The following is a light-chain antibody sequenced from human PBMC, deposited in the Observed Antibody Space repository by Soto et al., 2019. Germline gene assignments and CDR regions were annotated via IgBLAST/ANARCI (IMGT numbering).Light chain of an antibody. V-gene: IGLV2-14*03. CDR2: DVI. CDR3: TSHTTSATYV. Sequence: QSVLTQPASVSGSPGQSITISCTGTSSDVGRYNYVSWYQQHPGKAPTLIIYDVINRPSGVSHRFSASKSGNTASLTISGLQAEDEADYYCTSHTTSATYVIGTGTRSPS. J-gene: IGLJ1*01. CDR1: SSDVGRYNY.